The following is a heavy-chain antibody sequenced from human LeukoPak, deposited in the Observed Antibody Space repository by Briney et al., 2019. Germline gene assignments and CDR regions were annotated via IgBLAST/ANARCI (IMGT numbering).Heavy chain of an antibody. Sequence: GGPLRLSCAASGFTFSSYGMHWVRQAPGKGLEWVAVISYDGSNKYYADSVKGRFTISRDNSKNTLYLQMNSLRAEDTAVYYCATEVDYWGQGTLVTVSS. CDR3: ATEVDY. V-gene: IGHV3-30*19. CDR2: ISYDGSNK. CDR1: GFTFSSYG. J-gene: IGHJ4*02.